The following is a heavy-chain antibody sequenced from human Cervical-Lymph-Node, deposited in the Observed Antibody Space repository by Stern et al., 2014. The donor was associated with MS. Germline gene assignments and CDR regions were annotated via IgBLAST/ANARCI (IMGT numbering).Heavy chain of an antibody. V-gene: IGHV1-69*06. Sequence: VQLVESGGEVKKPGSSVKVSCKASGDTFTDYAISCVRQAPGQGPEWMGGITPIFNSADYAQKFQGRLTITADKSRSTAYMELSSLTSDDTAVYYCAREVGSLAMDVWGQGTTVIVSS. CDR2: ITPIFNSA. CDR1: GDTFTDYA. CDR3: AREVGSLAMDV. J-gene: IGHJ6*01. D-gene: IGHD1-1*01.